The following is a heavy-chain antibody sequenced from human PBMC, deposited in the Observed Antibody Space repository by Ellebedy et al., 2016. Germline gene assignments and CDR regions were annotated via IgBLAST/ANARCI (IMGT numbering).Heavy chain of an antibody. CDR2: LNPSGGGA. CDR1: GYTFTSYY. J-gene: IGHJ4*02. CDR3: ARERPHTFYFDY. V-gene: IGHV1-46*01. Sequence: ASVKVSCXASGYTFTSYYMHWVRQAPGQGLEWMGILNPSGGGARYAQKFQGGVTMTTDTSTSTVYMELSSLRSEDTAVYYCARERPHTFYFDYWGQGTPVTVSS.